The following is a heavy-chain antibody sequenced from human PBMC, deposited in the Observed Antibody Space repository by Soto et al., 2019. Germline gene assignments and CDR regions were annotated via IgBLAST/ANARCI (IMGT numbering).Heavy chain of an antibody. V-gene: IGHV3-23*01. CDR3: AKDYFETNGPYFFDY. CDR2: IRNSGGFT. Sequence: VQLLESGGGLVQPGGSLRLSCAASGFTFNNYAMNWVRQAPGKGLEWVSAIRNSGGFTYYADSVKGRFTISRDNSKNTLYLHMNSLRAEDTALYYCAKDYFETNGPYFFDYWGQGTLVTVSS. J-gene: IGHJ4*02. CDR1: GFTFNNYA. D-gene: IGHD1-26*01.